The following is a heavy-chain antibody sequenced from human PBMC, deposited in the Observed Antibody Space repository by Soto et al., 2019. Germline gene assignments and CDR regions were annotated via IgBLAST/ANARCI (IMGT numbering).Heavy chain of an antibody. CDR3: ARAGYYDSSGYYRATRLDY. Sequence: SETLSLTCTVSGGSISSYYWGWIRQPPGKGLEWIGYIYYSGSTNYNPSLKSRVTISVDTSKNQFSLKLSSVTAADTAVYYCARAGYYDSSGYYRATRLDYWGQGTLVTVSS. CDR1: GGSISSYY. J-gene: IGHJ4*02. D-gene: IGHD3-22*01. CDR2: IYYSGST. V-gene: IGHV4-59*12.